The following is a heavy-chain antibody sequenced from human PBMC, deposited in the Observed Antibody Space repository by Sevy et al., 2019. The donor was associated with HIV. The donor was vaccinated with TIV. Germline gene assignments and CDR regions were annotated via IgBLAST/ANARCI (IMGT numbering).Heavy chain of an antibody. V-gene: IGHV4-34*01. J-gene: IGHJ4*02. D-gene: IGHD3-10*01. CDR2: INHSGNT. CDR1: GGSFSGYY. CDR3: ARGSLGDYSHHAELDY. Sequence: SETLSLTCAVYGGSFSGYYWSWLRQPPGKGLEWIGEINHSGNTNYNPSLKSRVTISIDTSKNQFSLKVSSVTAADTAVYYCARGSLGDYSHHAELDYWGQGTLVTVSS.